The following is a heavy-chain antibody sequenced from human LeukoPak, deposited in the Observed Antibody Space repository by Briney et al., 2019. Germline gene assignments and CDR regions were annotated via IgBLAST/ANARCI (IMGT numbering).Heavy chain of an antibody. CDR2: ISSSNSYI. J-gene: IGHJ4*02. V-gene: IGHV3-21*01. Sequence: GGSLRLSCAASGFTFSSYTMNWVRQAPGKELEWVSSISSSNSYIYYADSVKGRFTIPRDNAKHSLYLQINRLRAEDTAGYISSRGRGSYPNYFDFWGQGTLVTVCS. CDR1: GFTFSSYT. D-gene: IGHD3-16*01. CDR3: SRGRGSYPNYFDF.